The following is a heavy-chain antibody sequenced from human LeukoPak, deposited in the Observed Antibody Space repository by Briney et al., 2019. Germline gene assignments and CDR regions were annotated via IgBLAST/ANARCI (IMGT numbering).Heavy chain of an antibody. Sequence: ASVKVSCKVSGYTLTELSMHGVRPAPGKGLEWMGGFDPEDGETIYPQKFQGRVTMTEDTSTDTAFIELSSLGSEDTGVYYCARVGMDVWGQGTTVTVSS. J-gene: IGHJ6*02. CDR3: ARVGMDV. CDR1: GYTLTELS. V-gene: IGHV1-24*01. CDR2: FDPEDGET.